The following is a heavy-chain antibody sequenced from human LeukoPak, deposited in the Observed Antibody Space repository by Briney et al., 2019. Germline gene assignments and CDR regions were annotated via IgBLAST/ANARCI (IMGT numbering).Heavy chain of an antibody. V-gene: IGHV3-21*01. Sequence: GGSLRLSCAASGFTFSDYSMHWVRQAPGEGLEWVSTISSTSSYIYSADSLKGRFTISRDNAKNSLYLQTSTLRAEDTAVYYCARGQLWQTGWFDPWGQGTLVTVSS. CDR3: ARGQLWQTGWFDP. CDR2: ISSTSSYI. D-gene: IGHD5-18*01. J-gene: IGHJ5*02. CDR1: GFTFSDYS.